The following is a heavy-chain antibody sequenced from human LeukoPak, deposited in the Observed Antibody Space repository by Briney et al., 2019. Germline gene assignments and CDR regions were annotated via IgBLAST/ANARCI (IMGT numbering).Heavy chain of an antibody. J-gene: IGHJ4*02. CDR1: GFTLRSYA. CDR3: AKDLSGSYYLRDVDY. D-gene: IGHD3-10*01. V-gene: IGHV3-23*01. Sequence: GGSLRLSCAASGFTLRSYAMSCVRHAPGKGLEWVSVISGSGGSTSYADSVRGRFTISRDNSKNTLYLQMNRLRAEDTAVYDCAKDLSGSYYLRDVDYWGEGALVTVSS. CDR2: ISGSGGST.